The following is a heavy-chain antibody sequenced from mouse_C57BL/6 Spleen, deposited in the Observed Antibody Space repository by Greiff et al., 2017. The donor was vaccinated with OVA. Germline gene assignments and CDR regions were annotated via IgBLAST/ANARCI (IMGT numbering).Heavy chain of an antibody. CDR1: GYTFTSYW. V-gene: IGHV1-61*01. Sequence: QVQLQQPGAELVRPGSSVKLSCKASGYTFTSYWMDWVKQRPGQGLEWIGNIYPSDSETHYNQKFKDKATLTVDKSSSTAYMQLSSLTSEDSAVYYCARSPYYGSRGAWFAYWGQVTLVTVSA. D-gene: IGHD1-1*01. CDR3: ARSPYYGSRGAWFAY. J-gene: IGHJ3*01. CDR2: IYPSDSET.